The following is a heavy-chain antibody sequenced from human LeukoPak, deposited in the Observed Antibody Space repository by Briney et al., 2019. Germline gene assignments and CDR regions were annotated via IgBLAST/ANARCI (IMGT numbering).Heavy chain of an antibody. Sequence: GGSLRLSCAASGFTFSSYGMHWVRQAPGRGLEWVAVISYDGSNKYYADSVKGRFTISRDNSKNTLYLQMNSLRAEDTAAYYCAKDSNYDSSGLFDYWGQGTLVTVSS. CDR3: AKDSNYDSSGLFDY. V-gene: IGHV3-30*18. J-gene: IGHJ4*02. CDR2: ISYDGSNK. CDR1: GFTFSSYG. D-gene: IGHD3-22*01.